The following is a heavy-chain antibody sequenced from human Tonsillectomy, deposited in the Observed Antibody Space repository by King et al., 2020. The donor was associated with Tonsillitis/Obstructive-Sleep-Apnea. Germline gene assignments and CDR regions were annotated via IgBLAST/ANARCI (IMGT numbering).Heavy chain of an antibody. CDR1: GYSFTDYW. CDR2: VYPGDSDT. CDR3: ARQALXAXPFXDY. V-gene: IGHV5-51*01. Sequence: VQLVQSGAEVKKPGESLKISCKGFGYSFTDYWIGWVRQMPGKGLEWMGIVYPGDSDTRYSPSFQGQVTISADKSISTAYLQWSSLKASDTAMYYCARQALXAXPFXDYWGXGVLVTXSS. J-gene: IGHJ4*02.